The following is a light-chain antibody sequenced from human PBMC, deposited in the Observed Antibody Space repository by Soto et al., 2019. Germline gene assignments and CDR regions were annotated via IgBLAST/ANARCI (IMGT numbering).Light chain of an antibody. V-gene: IGKV1-27*01. Sequence: DIQMTQSPYSLSASVGDRVTITCRASQGISNYLAWYQQKPGKVPNLLIYAASTLQSGVPSRFGGSGSVTDFTLTISSLQPEYFATYYCQNYNSAPRTCGQGTKVEIK. CDR2: AAS. J-gene: IGKJ1*01. CDR3: QNYNSAPRT. CDR1: QGISNY.